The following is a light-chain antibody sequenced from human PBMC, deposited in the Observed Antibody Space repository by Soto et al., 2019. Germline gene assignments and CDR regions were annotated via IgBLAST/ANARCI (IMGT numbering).Light chain of an antibody. J-gene: IGLJ2*01. V-gene: IGLV2-14*03. CDR1: SSDVGAHKY. CDR3: CSYTTNSKFV. Sequence: QSALTQPASVSGSPGQSITISCTGSSSDVGAHKYVSWYQQHPGKAPKVIIHDVSNRPSGVSSRFSGSKSGNTASLTISGLQPEDEAHYYCCSYTTNSKFVFGGGTKLTVL. CDR2: DVS.